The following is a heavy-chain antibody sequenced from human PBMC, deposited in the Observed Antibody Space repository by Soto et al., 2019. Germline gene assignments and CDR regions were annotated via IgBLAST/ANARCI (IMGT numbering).Heavy chain of an antibody. J-gene: IGHJ4*02. V-gene: IGHV3-30-3*01. D-gene: IGHD2-15*01. Sequence: QVQLVESGGGVVQPGTSLRLSCAASGFTFSGYAMHWVRQAPGKGLEWVAFISYDGSDKLYADSVKGRFTISRDNSKNTLYLQMNSLRVEDTAVYYCSGERDSFDDWGQGTLVTVSS. CDR3: SGERDSFDD. CDR2: ISYDGSDK. CDR1: GFTFSGYA.